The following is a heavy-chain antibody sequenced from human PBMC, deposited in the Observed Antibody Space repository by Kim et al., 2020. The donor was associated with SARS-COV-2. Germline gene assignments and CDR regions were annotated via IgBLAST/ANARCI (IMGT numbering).Heavy chain of an antibody. D-gene: IGHD6-19*01. CDR3: ARARQESPSPSGWYFGSLLQGKEGYYYYGMDV. Sequence: GGSLRLSCAASGFTFSSYWMSWVRQAPGKGLEWVANIKQDGSEKYYVDSVKGRFTISRDNAKNSLYLQMNSLRAEDTAVYYCARARQESPSPSGWYFGSLLQGKEGYYYYGMDVWGKGSTVTVSS. V-gene: IGHV3-7*01. J-gene: IGHJ6*04. CDR2: IKQDGSEK. CDR1: GFTFSSYW.